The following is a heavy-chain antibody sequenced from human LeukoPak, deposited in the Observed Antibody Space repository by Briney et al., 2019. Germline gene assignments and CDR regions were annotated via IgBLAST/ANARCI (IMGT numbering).Heavy chain of an antibody. CDR3: ASRYYYDSSGHYDG. V-gene: IGHV1-69*04. CDR2: IIPILGIA. Sequence: ASVKVSCKASGYTFTSYGIGWVRQAPGQGLEWMGRIIPILGIANYAQKFQGRVTITADKSTSTAYMELSSLRSEDTAVYYCASRYYYDSSGHYDGWGQGTLVTVSS. CDR1: GYTFTSYG. D-gene: IGHD3-22*01. J-gene: IGHJ4*02.